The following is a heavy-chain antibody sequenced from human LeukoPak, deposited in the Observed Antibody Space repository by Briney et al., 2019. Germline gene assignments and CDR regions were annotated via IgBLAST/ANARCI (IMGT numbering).Heavy chain of an antibody. Sequence: GGSLRLSCAASGFTFDDYAMHWVRQAPGKGLEWVSGISWNSGTIGYADSVKGRFTISRDSARNSLYLQMNSLRAEDMALYYCVRRRYQLPYAFDIWGQGTMVTVSS. CDR3: VRRRYQLPYAFDI. J-gene: IGHJ3*02. V-gene: IGHV3-9*03. CDR1: GFTFDDYA. D-gene: IGHD2-2*01. CDR2: ISWNSGTI.